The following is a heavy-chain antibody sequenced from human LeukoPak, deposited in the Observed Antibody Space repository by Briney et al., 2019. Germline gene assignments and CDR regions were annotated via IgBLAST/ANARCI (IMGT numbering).Heavy chain of an antibody. CDR1: GFTFSSYS. CDR3: ARDVVVVVAGYAFDI. V-gene: IGHV3-21*01. CDR2: ISRSSNYI. Sequence: GGSLRLSCAASGFTFSSYSMNWVRQAPGKGLGWVSSISRSSNYIYYADSVKGRFTISRDNAKNSLYLQMNSLRVEDTAVYYCARDVVVVVAGYAFDIWGRGTVVTVSS. D-gene: IGHD2-15*01. J-gene: IGHJ3*02.